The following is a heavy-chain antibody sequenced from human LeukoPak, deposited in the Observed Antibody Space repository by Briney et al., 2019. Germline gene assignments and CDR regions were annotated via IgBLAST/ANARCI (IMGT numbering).Heavy chain of an antibody. J-gene: IGHJ3*02. Sequence: SVKVSCKASGGTFSSYAISWVRQAPGQGLEWMGRIVPIFGTANYAQKFQGRVTITTDESTSTAYMELSSLRSEDTAVYYCARWFRYLYCSGGSCLNDAFDIWGQGTMVTVSS. CDR3: ARWFRYLYCSGGSCLNDAFDI. D-gene: IGHD2-15*01. V-gene: IGHV1-69*05. CDR1: GGTFSSYA. CDR2: IVPIFGTA.